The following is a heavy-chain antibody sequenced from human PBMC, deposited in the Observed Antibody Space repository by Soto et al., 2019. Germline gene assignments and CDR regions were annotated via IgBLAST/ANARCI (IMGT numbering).Heavy chain of an antibody. D-gene: IGHD2-2*01. CDR1: GGSISSSSYY. CDR2: IYYSGST. J-gene: IGHJ6*03. CDR3: GGGSTRTNYYYYYYMDV. V-gene: IGHV4-39*01. Sequence: SETLSLTCTVSGGSISSSSYYWGWIRQPPGKGLEWIGSIYYSGSTYYNPSLKSRVTISVDTSKNQFSLKLSSVTAADTAVYYWGGGSTRTNYYYYYYMDVGGKGTRVTVSS.